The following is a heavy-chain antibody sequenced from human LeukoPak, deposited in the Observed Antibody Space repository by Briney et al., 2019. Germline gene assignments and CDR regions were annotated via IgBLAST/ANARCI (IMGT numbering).Heavy chain of an antibody. CDR1: GFTFSTYS. CDR2: ISSSSSYI. CDR3: ARDFPYCGGDCYSLDY. Sequence: PGGSLRLSCAASGFTFSTYSMNWVRQAPGKGLEWVSSISSSSSYIYYADSVKGRFTISRDNAKNSLYLQMNSLRAEDTAVYYCARDFPYCGGDCYSLDYWGQGTLVTVSS. J-gene: IGHJ4*02. V-gene: IGHV3-21*01. D-gene: IGHD2-21*02.